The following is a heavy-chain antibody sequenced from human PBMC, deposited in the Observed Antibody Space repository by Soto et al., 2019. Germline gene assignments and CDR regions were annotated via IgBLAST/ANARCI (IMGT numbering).Heavy chain of an antibody. CDR3: ARDMHAAFTHYFDP. CDR2: VFHTGNT. J-gene: IGHJ5*02. Sequence: SETLSLTCSVSGDSIRSYYWTWIRQPPGKGPQWIGYVFHTGNTNYNPSLQSRVTISLDTSKNQLSLKLTSMTAADTAVYYCARDMHAAFTHYFDPWGQGTLVTVSS. V-gene: IGHV4-59*01. D-gene: IGHD1-26*01. CDR1: GDSIRSYY.